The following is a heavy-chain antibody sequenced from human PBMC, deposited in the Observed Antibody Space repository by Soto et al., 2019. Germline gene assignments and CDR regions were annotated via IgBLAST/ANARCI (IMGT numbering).Heavy chain of an antibody. CDR3: ARGSWDDVSGHYYIDV. V-gene: IGHV6-1*02. J-gene: IGHJ6*03. CDR2: IYYRSKWLN. CDR1: GDSVSRDSAA. D-gene: IGHD5-12*01. Sequence: QVQLQQSGPGLVKPSQSLSLTCAISGDSVSRDSAAWNWIRQTPSRGLEWLGRIYYRSKWLNTYEVSVNSRTTISPDTSKNQFSLQLSSVTPEDTAVYYCARGSWDDVSGHYYIDVWDEGTTVTVSS.